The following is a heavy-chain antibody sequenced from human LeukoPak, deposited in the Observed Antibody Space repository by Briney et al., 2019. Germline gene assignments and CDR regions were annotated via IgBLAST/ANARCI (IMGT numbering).Heavy chain of an antibody. CDR1: GGTFSSYA. V-gene: IGHV1-69*06. J-gene: IGHJ3*02. CDR2: IIPIFGTA. CDR3: ARDEDSSGWHDAFDI. D-gene: IGHD6-19*01. Sequence: SVKVSCKASGGTFSSYAISWVRQAPGQGLEWMGGIIPIFGTANYAQKFQGRVTITADKSTSTAYMELSSLRSEDTAVYYCARDEDSSGWHDAFDIWGQGTMVTVSS.